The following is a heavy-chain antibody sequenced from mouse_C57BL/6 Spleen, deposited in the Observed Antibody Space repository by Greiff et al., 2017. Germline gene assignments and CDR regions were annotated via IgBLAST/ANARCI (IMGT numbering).Heavy chain of an antibody. CDR3: ARQLRSLDY. CDR1: GYAFTNYL. V-gene: IGHV1-54*01. CDR2: INPGSGGT. Sequence: VQLQQSGAELVRPGTSVKVSCKASGYAFTNYLLEWVKQRPGQGLEWIGVINPGSGGTNYNEKFKGKATLTADKSSSTAYMQLSSLTSEDSAVYFCARQLRSLDYWGQGTTLTVSS. D-gene: IGHD3-2*02. J-gene: IGHJ2*01.